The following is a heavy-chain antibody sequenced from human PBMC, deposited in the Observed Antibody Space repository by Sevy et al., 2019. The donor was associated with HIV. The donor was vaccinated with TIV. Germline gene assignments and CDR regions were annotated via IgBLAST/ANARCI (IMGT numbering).Heavy chain of an antibody. CDR1: GFTFSTYA. V-gene: IGHV3-23*01. D-gene: IGHD2-15*01. Sequence: GGSLRPSCAPSGFTFSTYAMNWVRQAPGKGLEWVSSIGGSGRYTYYADSVEGRFTISRDNSKNMLYLQMNSLRVADTAVYYCAKGYCSGGTCPRDYYYYGMDVWGQGTTVTVSS. CDR3: AKGYCSGGTCPRDYYYYGMDV. CDR2: IGGSGRYT. J-gene: IGHJ6*02.